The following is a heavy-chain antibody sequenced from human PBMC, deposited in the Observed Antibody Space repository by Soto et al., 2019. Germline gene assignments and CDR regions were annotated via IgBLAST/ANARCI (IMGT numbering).Heavy chain of an antibody. CDR3: ARNPRIQLWFRGYYYYGMDV. CDR1: GGTFSSYS. V-gene: IGHV1-69*13. Sequence: SVKVSCKASGGTFSSYSISWVRQAPGQGLEWMGGIIPIFGTANYAQKFQGRVTITADESTSTAYMELSSLRSEDTAVYYCARNPRIQLWFRGYYYYGMDVWGQGTTVTVSS. CDR2: IIPIFGTA. J-gene: IGHJ6*02. D-gene: IGHD5-18*01.